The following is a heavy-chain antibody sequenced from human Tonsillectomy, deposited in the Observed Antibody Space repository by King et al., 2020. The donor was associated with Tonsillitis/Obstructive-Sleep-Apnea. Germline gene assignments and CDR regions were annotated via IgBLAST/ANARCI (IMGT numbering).Heavy chain of an antibody. CDR2: IRSKANSYAT. V-gene: IGHV3-73*01. D-gene: IGHD2-2*01. J-gene: IGHJ4*02. CDR3: IRRGGDCSSTGCFYDY. Sequence: VQLVESGGGLVQPGGSLKLSCAASGFTFSGSAMHWVRQASGKGLEWVGRIRSKANSYATAYAASVKGRFTISRDDSQNTAYLQMNSLKTEDTAVYCCIRRGGDCSSTGCFYDYWGQGSLVTVSS. CDR1: GFTFSGSA.